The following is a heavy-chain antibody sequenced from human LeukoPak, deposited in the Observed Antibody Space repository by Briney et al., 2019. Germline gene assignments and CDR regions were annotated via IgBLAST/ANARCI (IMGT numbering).Heavy chain of an antibody. CDR3: AKYSSSFRGSYYYYMDV. CDR1: GDSVSSNSAA. J-gene: IGHJ6*03. Sequence: SQTLSLTCAISGDSVSSNSAAWNWIRQSPSRGLEWHGRTYYRSKWYNDYAVSVKSRITINPDTSKNQFSLQLNSVTPEDTAVYYCAKYSSSFRGSYYYYMDVWGKGTTVTVSS. CDR2: TYYRSKWYN. D-gene: IGHD6-6*01. V-gene: IGHV6-1*01.